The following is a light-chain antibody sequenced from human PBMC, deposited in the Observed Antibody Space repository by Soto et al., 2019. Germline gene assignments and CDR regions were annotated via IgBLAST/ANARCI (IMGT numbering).Light chain of an antibody. V-gene: IGKV3-20*01. CDR1: QSVSSSY. Sequence: EIVLTQSPGTLSLSPGEGATLSCRASQSVSSSYLAWYQQKSGQAPRLLIYGASSRATGIPDRFSGSGSGTDFTLTISRLEPEDFAVYYCQPYGSSPRYTFGQGTKLELK. J-gene: IGKJ2*01. CDR2: GAS. CDR3: QPYGSSPRYT.